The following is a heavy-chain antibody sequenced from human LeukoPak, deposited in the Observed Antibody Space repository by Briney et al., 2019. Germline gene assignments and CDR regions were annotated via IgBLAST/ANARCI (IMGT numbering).Heavy chain of an antibody. CDR2: MNPNNGDT. CDR1: GYTFIHYY. CDR3: ARVNAGPDH. D-gene: IGHD2-2*01. Sequence: ASVKVTCKASGYTFIHYYICWMRQAPAQGLEWMGWMNPNNGDTKYAQKFQGRVTMTRDTPISTAYMELSRLKSDDTAVYYCARVNAGPDHWGQGTLVTVSS. J-gene: IGHJ4*02. V-gene: IGHV1-2*02.